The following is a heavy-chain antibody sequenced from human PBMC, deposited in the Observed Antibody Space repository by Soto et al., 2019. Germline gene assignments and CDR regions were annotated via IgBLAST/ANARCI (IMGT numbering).Heavy chain of an antibody. D-gene: IGHD2-15*01. CDR1: GYTFTDYY. CDR3: ASEDCRNTNCLKGFDY. CDR2: INPKSGGP. J-gene: IGHJ4*02. Sequence: ASVKVSCQTSGYTFTDYYRRWVRQAPGQGFEWVGGINPKSGGPKYAPKFQGRVTVTRDTSTSTAYMELNRLTSDDTAVYYCASEDCRNTNCLKGFDYWGQGTLVTVSS. V-gene: IGHV1-2*02.